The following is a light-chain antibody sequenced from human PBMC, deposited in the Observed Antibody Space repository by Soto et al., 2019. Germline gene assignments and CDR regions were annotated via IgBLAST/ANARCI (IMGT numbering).Light chain of an antibody. CDR3: QQYGSSPVP. J-gene: IGKJ1*01. Sequence: EIVLTQSPGTLSLSPGERATLSCRASQSVSSSYLAWYQQKPGQATRLLIYGASSRATGIPDRFSGSGSGTNFSLNISRLEPEDFAVYYCQQYGSSPVPFGQGTKLEIK. CDR2: GAS. V-gene: IGKV3-20*01. CDR1: QSVSSSY.